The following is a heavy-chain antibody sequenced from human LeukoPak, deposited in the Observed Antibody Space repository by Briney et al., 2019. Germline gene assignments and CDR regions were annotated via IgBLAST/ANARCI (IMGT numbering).Heavy chain of an antibody. CDR3: ATHYGVDSPLAY. Sequence: GESLTISCQGSGYTFTSSLISWVRQMPGRGLEWMGRIDPSDSYTDYSPSFQGHVTISAAKSISTAYLQWSSLKTSDAAMYYWATHYGVDSPLAYWGQGTLVTVSS. V-gene: IGHV5-10-1*01. J-gene: IGHJ4*02. D-gene: IGHD4-23*01. CDR1: GYTFTSSL. CDR2: IDPSDSYT.